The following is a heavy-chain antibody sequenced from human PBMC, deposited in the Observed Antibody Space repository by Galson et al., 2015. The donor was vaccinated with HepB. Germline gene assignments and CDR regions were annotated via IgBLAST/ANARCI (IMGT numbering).Heavy chain of an antibody. CDR3: GGAVRYYPYGMDV. J-gene: IGHJ6*02. V-gene: IGHV5-10-1*01. CDR2: IDPSDSST. D-gene: IGHD4-17*01. Sequence: QSGAEVKKPGESLKISCKGSGYSFTSYWIGWVRQMPGKGLEWMGRIDPSDSSTYYSPSFQGHVSISADKSINTAYLQWSSLKASDTAMYYCGGAVRYYPYGMDVWGQGATVTVSS. CDR1: GYSFTSYW.